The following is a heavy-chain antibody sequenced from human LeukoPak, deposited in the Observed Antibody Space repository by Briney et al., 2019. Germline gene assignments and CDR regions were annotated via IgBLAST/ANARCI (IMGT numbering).Heavy chain of an antibody. CDR1: GGSFSGYY. V-gene: IGHV4-34*01. CDR3: AREWYSYGYEY. Sequence: PSETLSLTCAVYGGSFSGYYWSWIRQPPGKGLEWIGEINHSGSTNYNPSLKSRVTISVDMSKNQFSLKLSSVTAADTAVYYCAREWYSYGYEYWGQGTLVTVSS. D-gene: IGHD5-18*01. CDR2: INHSGST. J-gene: IGHJ4*02.